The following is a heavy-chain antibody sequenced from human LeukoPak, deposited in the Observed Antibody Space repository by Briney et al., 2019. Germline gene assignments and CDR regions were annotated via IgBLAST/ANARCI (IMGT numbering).Heavy chain of an antibody. V-gene: IGHV3-30-3*01. CDR2: ISYDGSNK. CDR3: AKDVVPFDY. D-gene: IGHD2-21*01. Sequence: GRSLRLSCAASGFTFSSYAMHWVRQAPGKGLEWVAVISYDGSNKYYADSVKGRFTISRDNSKNTLYLQMNSLRAEDTAVYYCAKDVVPFDYWGQGTLVTVSS. J-gene: IGHJ4*02. CDR1: GFTFSSYA.